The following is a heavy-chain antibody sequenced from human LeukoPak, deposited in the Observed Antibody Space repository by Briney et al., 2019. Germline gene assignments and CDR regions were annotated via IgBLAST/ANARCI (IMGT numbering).Heavy chain of an antibody. J-gene: IGHJ3*02. V-gene: IGHV3-23*01. D-gene: IGHD3-22*01. CDR2: ISGSGGST. CDR1: GFTFSSYA. Sequence: GGSLRLSSAASGFTFSSYAMSWVRQAPGKGLEWVSAISGSGGSTYYADSVKGRFTISRDNSKNTLYLQMNSLRAEDTAVYYCAKGITMIVVVAAARDAFDIWGQGTMVTVSS. CDR3: AKGITMIVVVAAARDAFDI.